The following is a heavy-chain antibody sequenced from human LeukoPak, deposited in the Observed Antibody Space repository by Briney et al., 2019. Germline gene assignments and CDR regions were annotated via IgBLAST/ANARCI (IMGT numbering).Heavy chain of an antibody. CDR2: ISSSGATI. CDR3: ARGWRTGSS. CDR1: VFTFSSSE. J-gene: IGHJ5*02. Sequence: GGSLRLSCAASVFTFSSSEMNWFRQAPGKGLEWVSYISSSGATIYYADSVKGRFTISRDNGKNSLYLQTNSLRAEDTAVYYCARGWRTGSSWGQGTLVTVSS. V-gene: IGHV3-48*03. D-gene: IGHD1-26*01.